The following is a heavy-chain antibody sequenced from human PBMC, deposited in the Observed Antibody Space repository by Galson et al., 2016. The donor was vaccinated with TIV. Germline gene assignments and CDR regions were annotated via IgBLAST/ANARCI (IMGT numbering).Heavy chain of an antibody. CDR2: INPIFGTA. J-gene: IGHJ4*02. CDR3: ARGRGYSFGSGSSYFDY. D-gene: IGHD3-10*01. CDR1: GGTFSNFV. Sequence: SVKVSCKASGGTFSNFVISWVRQAPGQGLEWMGSINPIFGTANYAQKFQGRVTITADTSTSTIYMELSSLRSEDTAVYYCARGRGYSFGSGSSYFDYWGQGILVTVSS. V-gene: IGHV1-69*06.